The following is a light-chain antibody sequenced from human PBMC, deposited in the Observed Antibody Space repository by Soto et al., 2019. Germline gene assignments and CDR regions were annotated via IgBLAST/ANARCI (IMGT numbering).Light chain of an antibody. V-gene: IGKV1-33*01. Sequence: DIQMTQSPSSLSASVGDRVTITCQARQDISNYLNWYQQKPGKAPKLLIYDASNLETGVPSRFSGSGSGTDFTCTISSLQPEDIATYYCQQYDNLPPYTFVQGTKLEIK. J-gene: IGKJ2*01. CDR2: DAS. CDR3: QQYDNLPPYT. CDR1: QDISNY.